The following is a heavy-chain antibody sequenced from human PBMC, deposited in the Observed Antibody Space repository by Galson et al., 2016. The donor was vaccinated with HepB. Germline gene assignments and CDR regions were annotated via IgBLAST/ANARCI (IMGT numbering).Heavy chain of an antibody. Sequence: SLRLSCAASGFTFSNYWMHWVRQVPGKGLVWVSRINTDGDTTRYGDSVKGGFTISRDNAKNTLYLQMNSLRAEDTAVYYCARDQIKWDGDNYGMDGWGQGTTVTVSS. CDR2: INTDGDTT. J-gene: IGHJ6*02. V-gene: IGHV3-74*01. D-gene: IGHD1-26*01. CDR1: GFTFSNYW. CDR3: ARDQIKWDGDNYGMDG.